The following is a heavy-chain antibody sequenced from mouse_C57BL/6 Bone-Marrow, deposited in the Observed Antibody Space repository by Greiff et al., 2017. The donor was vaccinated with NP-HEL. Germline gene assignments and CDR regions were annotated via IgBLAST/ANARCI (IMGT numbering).Heavy chain of an antibody. J-gene: IGHJ4*01. V-gene: IGHV1-22*01. CDR1: GYTFTDYN. CDR2: INPNNGGT. CDR3: ARHLLWMDY. D-gene: IGHD2-10*01. Sequence: EVQLVESGPELVKPGASVKMSCKASGYTFTDYNMHWVKQSHGKSLEWIGYINPNNGGTSYNQKFKGKATLTVNKSSSTAYMELRSLTSEDSAVYYCARHLLWMDYWGQGTSVTVSS.